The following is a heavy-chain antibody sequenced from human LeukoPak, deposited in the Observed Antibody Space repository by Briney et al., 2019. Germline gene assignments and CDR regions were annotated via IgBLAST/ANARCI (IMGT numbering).Heavy chain of an antibody. D-gene: IGHD6-13*01. J-gene: IGHJ4*02. CDR1: GYTLTELS. CDR2: FDPEDGET. Sequence: GASVKVSCKVSGYTLTELSMHWVRQAPGKGLEWMGGFDPEDGETIYAQKFQDRVTMTRDTSISTAYLELNRLKSDDTAVYFCARQQLTHFDYWGQGTLVTVS. CDR3: ARQQLTHFDY. V-gene: IGHV1-24*01.